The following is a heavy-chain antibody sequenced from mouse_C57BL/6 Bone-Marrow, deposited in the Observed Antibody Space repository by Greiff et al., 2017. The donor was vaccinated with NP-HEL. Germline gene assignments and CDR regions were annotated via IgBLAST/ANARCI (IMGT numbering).Heavy chain of an antibody. CDR3: ARDAAYYSNYVAY. J-gene: IGHJ3*01. D-gene: IGHD2-5*01. Sequence: DVKLVESGGGLVKPGGSLKLSCAASGFTFSSYAMSWVRQTPEKRLEWVATISDGGSYTYYPDNVKGRFTISRDNAKNNLYLQMSHLKSEDTAMYYCARDAAYYSNYVAYWGQGTLVTVSA. CDR1: GFTFSSYA. V-gene: IGHV5-4*01. CDR2: ISDGGSYT.